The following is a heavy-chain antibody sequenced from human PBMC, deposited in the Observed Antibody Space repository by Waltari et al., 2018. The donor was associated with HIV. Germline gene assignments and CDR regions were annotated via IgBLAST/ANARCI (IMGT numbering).Heavy chain of an antibody. CDR1: VFGFNTYN. CDR2: VWFDENNK. J-gene: IGHJ3*01. Sequence: QEKLVESGGAVVQPGGSLRLSCVASVFGFNTYNVHWDRQAPGKGLEWRAGVWFDENNKSYAGSLKGRIAFSRNNAKKTLYLQMNRLRVDDTAVYYCARGTGPLSPLDLWGQGTSVTVSS. CDR3: ARGTGPLSPLDL. V-gene: IGHV3-33*01.